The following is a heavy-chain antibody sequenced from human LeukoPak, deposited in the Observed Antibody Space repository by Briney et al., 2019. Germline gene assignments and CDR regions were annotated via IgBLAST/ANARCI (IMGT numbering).Heavy chain of an antibody. J-gene: IGHJ4*02. V-gene: IGHV1-69*13. CDR1: GCTFSSYA. CDR2: IIPIFGTA. D-gene: IGHD6-13*01. CDR3: AKSRVAAHHFDY. Sequence: ASVTVSCKASGCTFSSYAISWVREPPGQGLEWMGGIIPIFGTANYAQKFQGRVTITADESTSTAYMELSSLRSEDTAVYYCAKSRVAAHHFDYWGQGTLVTVSS.